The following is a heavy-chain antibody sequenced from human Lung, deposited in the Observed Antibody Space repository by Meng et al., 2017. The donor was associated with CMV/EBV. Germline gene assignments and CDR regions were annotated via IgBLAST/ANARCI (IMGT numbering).Heavy chain of an antibody. CDR1: GFTFRTYG. D-gene: IGHD6-6*01. J-gene: IGHJ6*02. Sequence: SXVTSGFTFRTYGMHWVRQAPGKGLEWVAFTRYDESEKFYADSVKGRFTISRDNSKNTLYLEMNSLRGEDTAMYYCAKELYSSFFYGMDVWGQGTTVXVSS. CDR3: AKELYSSFFYGMDV. CDR2: TRYDESEK. V-gene: IGHV3-30*02.